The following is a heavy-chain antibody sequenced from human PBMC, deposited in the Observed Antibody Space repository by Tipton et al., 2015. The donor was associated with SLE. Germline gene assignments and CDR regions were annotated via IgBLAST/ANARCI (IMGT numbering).Heavy chain of an antibody. Sequence: TLSLTCTVSGGSLSSYFWSWIRQPPGKGLEWIGYIYYRGSTSYNPSLKSRVTISLDTSKNQFALRLSFVTAADTAVYYCARTGAYSNVYYYYYMDVWGEGTAVTVSS. J-gene: IGHJ6*03. CDR3: ARTGAYSNVYYYYYMDV. CDR2: IYYRGST. V-gene: IGHV4-59*01. CDR1: GGSLSSYF. D-gene: IGHD4-11*01.